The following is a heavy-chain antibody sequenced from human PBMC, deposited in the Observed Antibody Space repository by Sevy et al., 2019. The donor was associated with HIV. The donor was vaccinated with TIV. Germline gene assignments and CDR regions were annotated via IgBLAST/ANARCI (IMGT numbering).Heavy chain of an antibody. D-gene: IGHD3-22*01. V-gene: IGHV3-33*01. CDR2: IWYDGSNK. CDR3: AGDSVRGGFYHSSGYYLFDY. Sequence: GGSLRLSCAASGFTFTGYGMHWVRQAPGKGLEWVAMIWYDGSNKYYRDSVKGRFTISRDNSKKTLYLQMNSLRAEDTAVYYCAGDSVRGGFYHSSGYYLFDYWGQGTLVTVSS. CDR1: GFTFTGYG. J-gene: IGHJ4*02.